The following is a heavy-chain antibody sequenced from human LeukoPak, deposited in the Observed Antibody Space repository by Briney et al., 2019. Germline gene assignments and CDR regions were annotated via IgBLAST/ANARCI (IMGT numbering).Heavy chain of an antibody. CDR1: GYTFTSYG. V-gene: IGHV1-18*01. CDR3: AREEGGISSSWFDY. J-gene: IGHJ4*02. CDR2: ISAYNGNT. D-gene: IGHD6-13*01. Sequence: ASVKVSCKASGYTFTSYGISWVRQAPGQGLEWMGWISAYNGNTNYAQKLQGRVTMTTDTSTSTAYMELRSLRSDDTAVYYCAREEGGISSSWFDYWGQGTLVTVSS.